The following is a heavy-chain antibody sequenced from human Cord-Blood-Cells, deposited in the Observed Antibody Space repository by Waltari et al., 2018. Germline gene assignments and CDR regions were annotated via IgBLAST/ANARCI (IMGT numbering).Heavy chain of an antibody. Sequence: QVQLVQSGAEVKKPGASVKVSCKASGYTFTGYYMHWVRQAPGQGLEWMGWINPNSGGTNDAQKLQGRVTMTRDTSISTAYMELSRLRSDDTAVYDCARDPVGATRGGLDYWGQGTLVTVSS. CDR1: GYTFTGYY. D-gene: IGHD1-26*01. CDR2: INPNSGGT. J-gene: IGHJ4*02. V-gene: IGHV1-2*02. CDR3: ARDPVGATRGGLDY.